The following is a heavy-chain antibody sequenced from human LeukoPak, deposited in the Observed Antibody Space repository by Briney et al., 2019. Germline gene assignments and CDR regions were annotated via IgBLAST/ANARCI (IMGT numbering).Heavy chain of an antibody. D-gene: IGHD6-6*01. CDR2: ISGSGDTT. J-gene: IGHJ4*02. Sequence: GGSLRLSCTVSSFTFSTFAMSWVRQAPGKGLEWVAGISGSGDTTYYAESVKGRFTISRDDSRTTLYLQMNRLRAEDTAIYYCAKDYSSSFWGQGTLVTVSS. CDR1: SFTFSTFA. CDR3: AKDYSSSF. V-gene: IGHV3-23*01.